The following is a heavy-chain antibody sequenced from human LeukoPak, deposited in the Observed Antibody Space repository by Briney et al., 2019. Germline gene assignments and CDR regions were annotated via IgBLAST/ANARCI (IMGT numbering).Heavy chain of an antibody. V-gene: IGHV3-53*01. Sequence: GGSLRLSCAASGFTVNTNYMSWVRQAPGKGLEWVSVIYSGGSTYYADSVKGRFTISRDNSKNTLYLQMNSLRAEDTAVYYCARAEYSSSWYGPYYFDYWGQGTLVTVSS. D-gene: IGHD6-13*01. J-gene: IGHJ4*02. CDR3: ARAEYSSSWYGPYYFDY. CDR2: IYSGGST. CDR1: GFTVNTNY.